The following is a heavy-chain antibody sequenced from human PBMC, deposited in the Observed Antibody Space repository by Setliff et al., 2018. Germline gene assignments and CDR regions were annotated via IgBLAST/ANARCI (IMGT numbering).Heavy chain of an antibody. CDR3: VREGVDSRSSTDYRYYMDV. CDR1: GGTFSSYG. Sequence: SVKVSCKASGGTFSSYGISWVRQAPGQGLEWMGGTIPMFGTIDYARKFQGRVTIITDESTGTAYMQLSSLGSEDTAVYYCVREGVDSRSSTDYRYYMDVWGKGTTVTVSS. CDR2: TIPMFGTI. V-gene: IGHV1-69*05. J-gene: IGHJ6*03. D-gene: IGHD3-22*01.